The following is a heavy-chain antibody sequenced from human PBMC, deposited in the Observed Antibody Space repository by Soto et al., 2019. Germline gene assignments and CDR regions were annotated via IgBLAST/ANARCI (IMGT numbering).Heavy chain of an antibody. CDR3: AREERYYDFWSGFRYYGMDV. CDR2: IYSGGST. V-gene: IGHV3-53*01. J-gene: IGHJ6*02. CDR1: GFTVSSNY. Sequence: PGGSLRLSCAASGFTVSSNYMSWVRQAPGKGLEWVSVIYSGGSTYYADSVKGRFTISRDNSKNTLYLQMNSLRAEDTAVYYCAREERYYDFWSGFRYYGMDVWGPGPTVTV. D-gene: IGHD3-3*01.